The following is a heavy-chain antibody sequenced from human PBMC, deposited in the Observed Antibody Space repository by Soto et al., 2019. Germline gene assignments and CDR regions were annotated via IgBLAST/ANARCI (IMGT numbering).Heavy chain of an antibody. D-gene: IGHD1-26*01. CDR3: SRGVTPPSGPAWSFFDF. J-gene: IGHJ4*01. CDR2: FSLSGTT. V-gene: IGHV4-4*07. Sequence: WRWIRRTAGKGLEWIGRFSLSGTTNYNPSLRSRVTMSADVSKNQFSLRLTSVTAADTALYYCSRGVTPPSGPAWSFFDFRGNGTLVTGSS.